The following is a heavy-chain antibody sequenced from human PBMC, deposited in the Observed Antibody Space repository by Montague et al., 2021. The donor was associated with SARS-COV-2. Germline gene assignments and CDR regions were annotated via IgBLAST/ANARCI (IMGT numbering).Heavy chain of an antibody. CDR2: IHYSGNT. CDR1: GGSISSGIYF. Sequence: SETLSLTCTVSGGSISSGIYFWSWIRQPPGKGLEWIGNIHYSGNTXYNPSLKSRVTISVDTSKNQFSLKLSSVTAADTAVYYCARGNVDTAMVPPYPYYYYYMDVWGKGTTVTVSS. J-gene: IGHJ6*03. D-gene: IGHD5-18*01. CDR3: ARGNVDTAMVPPYPYYYYYMDV. V-gene: IGHV4-39*07.